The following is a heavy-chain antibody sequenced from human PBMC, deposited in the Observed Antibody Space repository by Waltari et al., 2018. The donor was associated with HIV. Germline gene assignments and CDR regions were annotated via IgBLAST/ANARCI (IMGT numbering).Heavy chain of an antibody. J-gene: IGHJ6*02. CDR2: ISSSSRTI. CDR1: GFTFSSYS. V-gene: IGHV3-48*01. Sequence: EVQLVESGGGLVQPGGSLRLSCAASGFTFSSYSMNWVRQAPGKGLEWFSYISSSSRTIYYAASVKGRFTIARDNAKKTLYLQMNSLRVDDTAVYYCARRYYDDSSGYPSHYFYGMDVWGQGTTVTVSS. CDR3: ARRYYDDSSGYPSHYFYGMDV. D-gene: IGHD3-22*01.